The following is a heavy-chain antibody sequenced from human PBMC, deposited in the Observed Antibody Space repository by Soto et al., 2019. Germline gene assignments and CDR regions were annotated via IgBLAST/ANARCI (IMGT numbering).Heavy chain of an antibody. D-gene: IGHD3-22*01. V-gene: IGHV3-74*01. CDR1: GFIFSSYW. CDR2: INIDGSRI. CDR3: VRGYGDRYDGNGYIGRH. Sequence: EVQLVESGGGLVQPGGSLRLSCEASGFIFSSYWMHWVRQAPGKGLVWVSRINIDGSRISYADSVKGRCTISRDDAKNTLEMEVNSLRAEDTAVYYCVRGYGDRYDGNGYIGRHWGQGTLVTVSS. J-gene: IGHJ4*02.